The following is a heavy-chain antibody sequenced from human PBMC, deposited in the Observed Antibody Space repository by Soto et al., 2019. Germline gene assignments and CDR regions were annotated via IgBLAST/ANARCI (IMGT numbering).Heavy chain of an antibody. CDR1: GFTFSISG. Sequence: GESLRLSCAASGFTFSISGMHWVRQAPGKGLEWVAVISYDGSNKYYADSVKGRFTISRDNSKNTLYLQMNSLRAEDTAVYYCAKDPDSSGWYSRYYFDYWGQGT. J-gene: IGHJ4*02. CDR2: ISYDGSNK. CDR3: AKDPDSSGWYSRYYFDY. D-gene: IGHD6-19*01. V-gene: IGHV3-30*18.